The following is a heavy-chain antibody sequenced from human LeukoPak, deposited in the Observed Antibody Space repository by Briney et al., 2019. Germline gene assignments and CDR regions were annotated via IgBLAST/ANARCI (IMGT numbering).Heavy chain of an antibody. D-gene: IGHD3-22*01. V-gene: IGHV4-59*01. J-gene: IGHJ5*02. CDR1: GGSISSYY. CDR2: IYCSGST. CDR3: AKYYYDSSGYYWFDP. Sequence: SETLSLTCTVSGGSISSYYWSWIRQPPGKGLEWIGYIYCSGSTNYNPSLKSRVTISVDTSKNQFSLKLSSVTAADTAVYYCAKYYYDSSGYYWFDPWGQGTLVTVSS.